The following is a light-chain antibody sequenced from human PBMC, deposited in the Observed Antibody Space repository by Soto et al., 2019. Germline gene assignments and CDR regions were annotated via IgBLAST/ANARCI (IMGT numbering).Light chain of an antibody. Sequence: DIQMTQSPSTLSASVGDGVTITCRASQSLSRWLAWYQQNPGKAPKVLIYDVSILESGVPSRFSGSGSGTEFTLTISSLQPDDFATYYCQQYNDYGTFGQGTKVEIK. CDR3: QQYNDYGT. CDR1: QSLSRW. CDR2: DVS. V-gene: IGKV1-5*01. J-gene: IGKJ1*01.